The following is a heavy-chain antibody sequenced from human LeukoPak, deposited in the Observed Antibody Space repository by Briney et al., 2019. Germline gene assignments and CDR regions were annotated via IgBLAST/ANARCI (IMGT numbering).Heavy chain of an antibody. D-gene: IGHD2-2*01. CDR3: ARAPGLGYCSSTSCYVRSYFDY. J-gene: IGHJ4*02. CDR1: GGSISSYY. V-gene: IGHV4-59*01. CDR2: IYYSGST. Sequence: SETLSLTCTVSGGSISSYYWSWIRQPPGKGLEWIGYIYYSGSTNYNPSLKSRVTISVDTSKNQFSLKLSSVTAADTAVYYRARAPGLGYCSSTSCYVRSYFDYWGQGTLVTVSS.